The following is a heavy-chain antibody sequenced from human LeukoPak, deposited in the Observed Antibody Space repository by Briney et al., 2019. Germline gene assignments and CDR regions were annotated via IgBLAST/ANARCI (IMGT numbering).Heavy chain of an antibody. CDR1: GGSFSGYS. V-gene: IGHV4-30-2*01. CDR3: ARVTTVSFRFDP. Sequence: PSETLSLTCAVYGGSFSGYSWSWIRQPPGKGLEWIGYIYHSGSTYYNPSLKSRVTISVDRSKNQFSLKLSSVTAADTAVYYCARVTTVSFRFDPWGQGTLVTVSS. CDR2: IYHSGST. D-gene: IGHD4-11*01. J-gene: IGHJ5*02.